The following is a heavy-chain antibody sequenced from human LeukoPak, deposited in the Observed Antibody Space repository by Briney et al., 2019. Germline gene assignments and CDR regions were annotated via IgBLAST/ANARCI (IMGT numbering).Heavy chain of an antibody. J-gene: IGHJ4*02. Sequence: GESLQISCKGSGSSFTSYWIGWVRQMPGEGLEWMGIIYPGDSDTRYSPSFQGQVTISVDKSISTAYLQWSSLKASDTAMYYCARRVAVAAGIDYWGQGTLVTVSS. CDR3: ARRVAVAAGIDY. D-gene: IGHD6-19*01. CDR1: GSSFTSYW. V-gene: IGHV5-51*01. CDR2: IYPGDSDT.